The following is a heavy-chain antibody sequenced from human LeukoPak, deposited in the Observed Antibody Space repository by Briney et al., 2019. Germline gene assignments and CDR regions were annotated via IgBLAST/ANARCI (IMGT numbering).Heavy chain of an antibody. Sequence: GASVKVSCKASGYTSTSFAMNWVRQAPGQGLEWMGWINTNTGNPTYAQGFTGRFVFSLDTSVSTAYLQISSLKAEDTAVYYCASTDFWSGYYNPDPNWFDPWGQGTLVTVSS. CDR1: GYTSTSFA. J-gene: IGHJ5*02. V-gene: IGHV7-4-1*02. D-gene: IGHD3-3*01. CDR3: ASTDFWSGYYNPDPNWFDP. CDR2: INTNTGNP.